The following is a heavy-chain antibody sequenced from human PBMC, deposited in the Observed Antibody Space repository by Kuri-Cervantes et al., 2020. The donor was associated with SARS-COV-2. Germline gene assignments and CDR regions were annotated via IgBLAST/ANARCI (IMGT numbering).Heavy chain of an antibody. D-gene: IGHD4-11*01. J-gene: IGHJ4*02. CDR2: ISSSSSTI. CDR3: ARMWCNTVTDFDY. V-gene: IGHV3-48*01. Sequence: GESLKISCAASGFTFSSYSMNWVRQAPGKGLEWVSYISSSSSTIYYADSVKGRFTISRDNAKNSLYLQMNSLRAEDTAVYYCARMWCNTVTDFDYWGQGTLVTVSS. CDR1: GFTFSSYS.